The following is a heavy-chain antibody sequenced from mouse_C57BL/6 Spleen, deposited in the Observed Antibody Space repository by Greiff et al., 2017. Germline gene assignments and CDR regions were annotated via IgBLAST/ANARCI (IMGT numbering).Heavy chain of an antibody. D-gene: IGHD1-1*01. V-gene: IGHV5-17*01. CDR3: ARPPTVVAPYYYAIHN. CDR1: GFTFSDYG. CDR2: ISSGSSTI. Sequence: EVKLMESGGGLVKPGGSLKLSCAASGFTFSDYGMHWVRQAPEKGLEWVAYISSGSSTIYYADTVKGRFTISRDNAKNTLFLQMTSLRSEDTAMYYCARPPTVVAPYYYAIHNRRPGTSVPVS. J-gene: IGHJ4*01.